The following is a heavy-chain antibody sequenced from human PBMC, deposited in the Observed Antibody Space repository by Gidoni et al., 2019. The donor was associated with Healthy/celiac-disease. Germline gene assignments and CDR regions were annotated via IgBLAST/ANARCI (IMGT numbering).Heavy chain of an antibody. CDR3: AKGEGEWELPSRYLDY. V-gene: IGHV3-30*18. CDR2: ISYDGSNK. Sequence: QVQLVESGGGVVQPGRSLRLSCAASGFPFSSYGMHWVRQAPGKGLEWVAVISYDGSNKYYADSVKGRFTISRDNSKNTLYLQMNSLRAEDTAVYYCAKGEGEWELPSRYLDYWGQGTLVTVSS. CDR1: GFPFSSYG. D-gene: IGHD1-26*01. J-gene: IGHJ4*02.